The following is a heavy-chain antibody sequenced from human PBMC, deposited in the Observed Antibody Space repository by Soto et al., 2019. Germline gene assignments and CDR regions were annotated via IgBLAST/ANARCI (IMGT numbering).Heavy chain of an antibody. J-gene: IGHJ6*03. CDR3: ARRMSSSQFYYDMDV. D-gene: IGHD6-6*01. Sequence: QVQLVQSGAEVKKPGASVKVSCKASGYTFTSHNIVWVRQASGQELEGVGGMNPNSGNADYAQKFQGRVTMNRDTSISTAYMELSSLRSEDTAVYYCARRMSSSQFYYDMDVWGKGTTVTVSS. CDR1: GYTFTSHN. CDR2: MNPNSGNA. V-gene: IGHV1-8*01.